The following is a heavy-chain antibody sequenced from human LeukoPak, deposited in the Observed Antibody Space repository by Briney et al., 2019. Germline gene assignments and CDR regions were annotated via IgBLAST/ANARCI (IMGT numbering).Heavy chain of an antibody. CDR3: ARGYGVVISTPYYYGMDV. CDR2: IYYTGST. J-gene: IGHJ6*02. D-gene: IGHD3-3*01. Sequence: SETLSLTRTVSGGSISTYYWSWIRQPPGKGLEWLGYIYYTGSTNYNPSLESRVTISVDTPKNQFSLRMTSVTAADTAVYYCARGYGVVISTPYYYGMDVWGQGTTVTVSS. V-gene: IGHV4-59*01. CDR1: GGSISTYY.